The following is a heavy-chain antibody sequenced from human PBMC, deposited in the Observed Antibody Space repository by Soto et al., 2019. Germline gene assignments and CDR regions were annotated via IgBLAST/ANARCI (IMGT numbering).Heavy chain of an antibody. V-gene: IGHV4-34*01. D-gene: IGHD3-9*01. J-gene: IGHJ3*02. CDR1: GGSFSGYY. CDR2: INHSGST. CDR3: ARFSAGYYSPNDAFDI. Sequence: SETLSLTCAVYGGSFSGYYWSWIRQPPGKGLEWIGEINHSGSTNYNPSLKSRVTISVDTSKNQFSLKLSSVTAADTAVYYCARFSAGYYSPNDAFDIWGQGTMVTVSS.